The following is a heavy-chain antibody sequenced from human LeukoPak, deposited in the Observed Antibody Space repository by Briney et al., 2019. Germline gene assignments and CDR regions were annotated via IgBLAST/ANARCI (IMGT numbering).Heavy chain of an antibody. D-gene: IGHD3-22*01. Sequence: ASVKVSCKASGYTFTSYYMHWVRQAPGQGLEWMGIINPSGGSTSYAQKFQGRVTITRDMSTSTVYMELSSLRSEDTAVYYCARGAKYYYDSSGYYADYFDYWGQGTLVTVSS. CDR3: ARGAKYYYDSSGYYADYFDY. CDR2: INPSGGST. J-gene: IGHJ4*02. V-gene: IGHV1-46*01. CDR1: GYTFTSYY.